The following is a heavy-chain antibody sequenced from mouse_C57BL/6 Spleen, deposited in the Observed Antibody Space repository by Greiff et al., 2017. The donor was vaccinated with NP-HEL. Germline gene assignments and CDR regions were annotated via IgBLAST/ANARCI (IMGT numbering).Heavy chain of an antibody. J-gene: IGHJ2*01. CDR3: AADFFDY. CDR1: GFTSSDYG. CDR2: ISSGSSTI. Sequence: DVKLVESGGGLVKPGGSLKLSCAASGFTSSDYGMHWVRQAPEKGLEWVAYISSGSSTIYYADTVKGRFTISRDNAKNTLFLQMTSLRSEDTAMYYCAADFFDYWGQGTTLTVSS. V-gene: IGHV5-17*01.